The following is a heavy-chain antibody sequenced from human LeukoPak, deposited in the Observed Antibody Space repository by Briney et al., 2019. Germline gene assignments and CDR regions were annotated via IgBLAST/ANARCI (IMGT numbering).Heavy chain of an antibody. CDR2: IYPDDSDT. D-gene: IGHD3-22*01. CDR1: GYRFNAYW. V-gene: IGHV5-51*01. J-gene: IGHJ3*01. CDR3: ARPNITSYYDSRGYDAFDV. Sequence: GESLQISCKGSGYRFNAYWIAWVRQMPGKGLEWMGIIYPDDSDTKYSPSFQGQVTISADKSVRTAYLQWSSLKASDTAMYYCARPNITSYYDSRGYDAFDVWGQGTMVTVSS.